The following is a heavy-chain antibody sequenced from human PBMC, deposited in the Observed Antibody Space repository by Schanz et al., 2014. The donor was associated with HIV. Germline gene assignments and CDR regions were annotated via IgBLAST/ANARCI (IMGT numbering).Heavy chain of an antibody. J-gene: IGHJ5*01. Sequence: QMQLVESGGGVVRPGRSLKLSCAASGFSFDNYGMHWVRQAPGKGLEWVSVISYDGRNKLYADSVKGRFTISRDNSKNTMYLKMNSLRVDDTAVYYCARDKSNLGMDSWGQGTLVTVSS. CDR2: ISYDGRNK. V-gene: IGHV3-30*03. CDR3: ARDKSNLGMDS. CDR1: GFSFDNYG.